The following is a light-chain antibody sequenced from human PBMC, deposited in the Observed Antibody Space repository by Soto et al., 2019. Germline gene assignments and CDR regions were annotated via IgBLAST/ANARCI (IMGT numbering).Light chain of an antibody. CDR2: AAS. CDR1: QGIGSW. J-gene: IGKJ5*01. Sequence: DIQMSQSPSSVSASVGDRVTITCRASQGIGSWLVWYQQKPGKAPKLLIYAASTLQSEVPSRFSGNGSGTDFTLTITNLQPEDFATYYCQQADSFPITFGQGTRLEI. V-gene: IGKV1-12*01. CDR3: QQADSFPIT.